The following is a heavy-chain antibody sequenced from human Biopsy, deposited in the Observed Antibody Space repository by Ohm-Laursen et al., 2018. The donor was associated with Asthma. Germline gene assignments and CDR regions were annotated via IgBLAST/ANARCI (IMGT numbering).Heavy chain of an antibody. CDR2: ITFDGSTQ. CDR1: GRHFGSYN. V-gene: IGHV3-30-3*01. CDR3: LRDTLGYYFDI. Sequence: SLRLSCAASGRHFGSYNMHWARQAPGKGLEWVAVITFDGSTQHYGDSVKGRFTISRDNSKNMLFLQMNSLRAEDTAVYYCLRDTLGYYFDIWGQGTQVTVSS. D-gene: IGHD6-13*01. J-gene: IGHJ4*02.